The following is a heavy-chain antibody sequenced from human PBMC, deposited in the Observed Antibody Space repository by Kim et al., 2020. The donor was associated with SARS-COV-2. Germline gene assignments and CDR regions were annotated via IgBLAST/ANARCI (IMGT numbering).Heavy chain of an antibody. CDR1: GFMFSSHA. CDR3: AKDQSGDYYYYSGMDV. J-gene: IGHJ6*01. D-gene: IGHD1-26*01. CDR2: ISAGGHSI. Sequence: GGSLRLSCAAYGFMFSSHAMTWVRQAPGKGLERVAIISAGGHSIYYADSVKGRFTVSRDNSKNTLYLQMNSLRAEDTALYFCAKDQSGDYYYYSGMDVWG. V-gene: IGHV3-23*01.